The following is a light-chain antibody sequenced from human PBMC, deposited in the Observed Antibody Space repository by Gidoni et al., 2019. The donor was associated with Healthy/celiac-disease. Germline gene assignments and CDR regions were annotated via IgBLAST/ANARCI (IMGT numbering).Light chain of an antibody. CDR3: QHSYSTPRT. CDR1: QSISSY. J-gene: IGKJ2*01. CDR2: AAS. Sequence: DIQMTQSPSSLSASVGDRVTITCRASQSISSYLNWYQQKPGKAPKLLIYAASSLQSGVPSRFSGSASVTDFTLTISSLQPEDFATYYCQHSYSTPRTFGQGTKLEIK. V-gene: IGKV1-39*01.